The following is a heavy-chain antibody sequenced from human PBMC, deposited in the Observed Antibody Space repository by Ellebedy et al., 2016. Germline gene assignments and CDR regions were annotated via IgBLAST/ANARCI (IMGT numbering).Heavy chain of an antibody. CDR1: GFTFSSYA. CDR3: ARERVSAAIPNPIDY. D-gene: IGHD5-18*01. Sequence: GESLKISXAASGFTFSSYAMSWVRQAPGKGLEWVSAISGSGGSTYYADSVKGRFTISRDNAKNSLYLQMNSLRAEDTAVYYCARERVSAAIPNPIDYWGQGTLVTVSS. J-gene: IGHJ4*02. V-gene: IGHV3-23*01. CDR2: ISGSGGST.